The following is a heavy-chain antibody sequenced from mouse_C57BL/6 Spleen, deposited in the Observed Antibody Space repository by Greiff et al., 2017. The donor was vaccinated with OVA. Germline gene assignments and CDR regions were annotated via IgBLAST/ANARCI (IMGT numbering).Heavy chain of an antibody. CDR3: AIWGVDSNPFAY. V-gene: IGHV1-18*01. CDR1: GYTFTDYN. D-gene: IGHD2-5*01. CDR2: INPNNGGT. Sequence: EVKLMESGPELVKPGASVKIPCKASGYTFTDYNMDWVKQSHGKSLEWIGDINPNNGGTIYNQKFKGKATLTVDKSSSTAYMELRSLTSEYTAVYYCAIWGVDSNPFAYWGQGTLVTVSA. J-gene: IGHJ3*01.